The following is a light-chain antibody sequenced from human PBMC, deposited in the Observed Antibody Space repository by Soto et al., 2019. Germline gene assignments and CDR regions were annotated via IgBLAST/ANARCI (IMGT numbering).Light chain of an antibody. CDR2: GAS. CDR1: QSVSGKS. CDR3: HQYNSFSPWT. J-gene: IGKJ1*01. V-gene: IGKV3-20*01. Sequence: IVLTQYPCTMSLCLGETATLSCRASQSVSGKSLAWYHQKPGQAPRLLIYGASSRATGIPDRFSGSGSGTDFTLTISRLEPEDFATYYCHQYNSFSPWTFAQGAKVDI.